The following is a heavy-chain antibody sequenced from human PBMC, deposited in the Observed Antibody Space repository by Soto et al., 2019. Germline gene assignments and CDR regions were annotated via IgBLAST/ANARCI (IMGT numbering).Heavy chain of an antibody. D-gene: IGHD3-3*01. Sequence: GGSLRLSCAASGFTFSNYWMHWVRQAPGKGLVWVSRINTDGSNTGYADSVKGRFTISRDNAKNTLYLQMNSLRAEDTAVYYCARDPDYYDFRSGYARTTILDYWGQGTLVTVSS. V-gene: IGHV3-74*01. CDR2: INTDGSNT. CDR3: ARDPDYYDFRSGYARTTILDY. CDR1: GFTFSNYW. J-gene: IGHJ4*02.